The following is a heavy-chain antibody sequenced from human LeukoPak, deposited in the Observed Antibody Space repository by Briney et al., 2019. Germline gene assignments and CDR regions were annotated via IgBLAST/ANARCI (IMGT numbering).Heavy chain of an antibody. V-gene: IGHV3-23*01. Sequence: GGSLRLSCAASGFTFSSYDMTWVRQAPGKGLEWVSNVSSSGVSTYYADSVKGRFTISRDNSKNTLYLQMSSLRADDTALYYCAKGRASSWYLSFDYWGQGTLVTVSS. J-gene: IGHJ4*02. CDR2: VSSSGVST. D-gene: IGHD6-13*01. CDR1: GFTFSSYD. CDR3: AKGRASSWYLSFDY.